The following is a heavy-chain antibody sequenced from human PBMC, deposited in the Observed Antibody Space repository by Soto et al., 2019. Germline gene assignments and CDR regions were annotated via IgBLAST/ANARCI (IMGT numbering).Heavy chain of an antibody. Sequence: QVQLVQSGAEVKRPGSSVKVSCKASGDTFNFYSINWVRQAPGLGLEWMGRVNPIVSMSNYAQKFQGRVTMTADKSTSTAYMELSILRSEDTAIDYCASSYGSGYRAFDYWGQGALVTVSS. CDR1: GDTFNFYS. D-gene: IGHD3-10*01. CDR3: ASSYGSGYRAFDY. CDR2: VNPIVSMS. V-gene: IGHV1-69*02. J-gene: IGHJ4*02.